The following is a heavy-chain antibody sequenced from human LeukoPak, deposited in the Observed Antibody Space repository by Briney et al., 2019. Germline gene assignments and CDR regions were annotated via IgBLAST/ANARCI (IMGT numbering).Heavy chain of an antibody. CDR1: GFTFSSYG. V-gene: IGHV3-30*02. CDR2: IRYDGSNK. Sequence: GGSLRLSCAASGFTFSSYGMHWVRQAPGKGLEWVAFIRYDGSNKYYADSVKGRFTISRDNSKNTLYLQMNSLRAEDTAVYYCAKEVTPMVLIDYWGQGTLVTVSS. J-gene: IGHJ4*02. CDR3: AKEVTPMVLIDY. D-gene: IGHD2-21*02.